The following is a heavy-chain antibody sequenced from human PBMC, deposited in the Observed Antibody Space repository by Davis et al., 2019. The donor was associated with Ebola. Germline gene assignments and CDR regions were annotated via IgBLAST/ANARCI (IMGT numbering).Heavy chain of an antibody. D-gene: IGHD6-6*01. CDR3: ARDLGKYSTSSVDY. CDR1: GYSFTNYG. J-gene: IGHJ4*02. V-gene: IGHV1-18*01. Sequence: ASVKVSCKASGYSFTNYGISWVRQAPGQGLEWMGWISAYNGNTNYAQKLQGRVTMTTDTSTSTAYMELRSLRSDDTAVYYCARDLGKYSTSSVDYWGQGTLVTVSS. CDR2: ISAYNGNT.